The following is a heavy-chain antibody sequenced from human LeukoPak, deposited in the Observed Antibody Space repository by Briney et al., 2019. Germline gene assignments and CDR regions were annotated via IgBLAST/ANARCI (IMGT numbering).Heavy chain of an antibody. V-gene: IGHV3-53*04. CDR2: IYSGGST. D-gene: IGHD1-26*01. CDR3: ARVSRERYYYCGMDV. Sequence: GGSLRLSCAASGFTVSSNYMSWVRQAPGKGLEWVSVIYSGGSTYYADSVRGRFTISRHNSKNTLYLQMNSLRAEDTAVYYCARVSRERYYYCGMDVWGQGTTVTVSS. J-gene: IGHJ6*02. CDR1: GFTVSSNY.